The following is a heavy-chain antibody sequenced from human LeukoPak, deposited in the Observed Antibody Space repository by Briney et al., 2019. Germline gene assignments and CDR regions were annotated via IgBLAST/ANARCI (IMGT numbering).Heavy chain of an antibody. CDR3: ARGQPLVDGVKYFQH. Sequence: GGSLRLSCAASGFTFNNYWMHWVRQSPGKGLVWVSRINSDETTTTYAASVKGRFTISRDNAKSMLYLQMNSLRAEETAVYYCARGQPLVDGVKYFQHWGQGTLVTVSS. CDR1: GFTFNNYW. J-gene: IGHJ1*01. V-gene: IGHV3-74*01. D-gene: IGHD2-8*01. CDR2: INSDETTT.